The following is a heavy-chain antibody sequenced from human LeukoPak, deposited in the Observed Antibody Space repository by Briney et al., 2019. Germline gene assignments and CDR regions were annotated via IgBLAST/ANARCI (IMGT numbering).Heavy chain of an antibody. CDR3: ARGNYDILTAYHLHFDY. Sequence: SETLSLTCTVSGGSISCSNYYWDWIRQPPGKGLEWIGTMYYSGSTYYYNPSLKSRVTISADTSKNQFSLKLNSVTAADTAVNYCARGNYDILTAYHLHFDYWGQGTLVTVSS. D-gene: IGHD3-9*01. J-gene: IGHJ4*02. CDR2: MYYSGSTY. CDR1: GGSISCSNYY. V-gene: IGHV4-39*07.